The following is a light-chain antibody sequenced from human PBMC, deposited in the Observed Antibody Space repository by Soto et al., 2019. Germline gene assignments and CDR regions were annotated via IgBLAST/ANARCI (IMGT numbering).Light chain of an antibody. Sequence: QTVVTQEPSFSVSPGGTVTLTCGLTSGSVSILSYPSWYQQTPGQAPRTLIYSTNTRSSGVPDRFSGSILGTKAALTIAGAQAEDDSHYYCALYGGSGNMVFGGGTKLTVL. V-gene: IGLV8-61*01. CDR3: ALYGGSGNMV. CDR2: STN. CDR1: SGSVSILSY. J-gene: IGLJ3*02.